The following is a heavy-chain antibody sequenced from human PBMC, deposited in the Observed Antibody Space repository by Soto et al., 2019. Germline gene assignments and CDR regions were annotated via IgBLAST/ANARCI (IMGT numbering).Heavy chain of an antibody. D-gene: IGHD6-6*01. CDR1: GFTFSSYA. Sequence: GGSLRLSCAASGFTFSSYAMHWVRQARGKGLEWVAVISYDGSNKYYADSVKGRFTISRDNSKNTLYLQMNSLRAEDTAVYYCARDRAPLSYSSTSCYYGMGVWDQGTTVTASS. J-gene: IGHJ6*02. CDR3: ARDRAPLSYSSTSCYYGMGV. V-gene: IGHV3-30-3*01. CDR2: ISYDGSNK.